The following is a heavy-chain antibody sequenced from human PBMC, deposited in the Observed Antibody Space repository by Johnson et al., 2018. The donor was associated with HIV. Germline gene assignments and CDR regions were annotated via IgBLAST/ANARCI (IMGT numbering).Heavy chain of an antibody. J-gene: IGHJ3*02. D-gene: IGHD3-22*01. Sequence: QVQLVESGGGVVQPGGSLRLSCAASGFTFNSYGIHWVRQAPGKGLEWVAFIPYDGSNQLYADSVKGRFTIYRDNAKSSLYLQLNSLRAEDTAVYYCARDYQGIYDSTLRGGAFDIWGQGTMVTVSS. CDR2: IPYDGSNQ. CDR1: GFTFNSYG. CDR3: ARDYQGIYDSTLRGGAFDI. V-gene: IGHV3-33*05.